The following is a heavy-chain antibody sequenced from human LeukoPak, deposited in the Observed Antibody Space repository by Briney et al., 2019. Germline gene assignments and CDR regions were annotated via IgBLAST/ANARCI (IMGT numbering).Heavy chain of an antibody. CDR3: ARDGVPYTRDY. CDR2: IKQDGSQK. Sequence: GGSLRLSCTASGFTLSTSWMSWVRQAPGRGLEWVASIKQDGSQKYYVDSVKGRFTISRDNVQNSLYLQMNSLRAEDTAVYYCARDGVPYTRDYWGQGTLVIVSS. V-gene: IGHV3-7*01. D-gene: IGHD2-2*02. J-gene: IGHJ4*02. CDR1: GFTLSTSW.